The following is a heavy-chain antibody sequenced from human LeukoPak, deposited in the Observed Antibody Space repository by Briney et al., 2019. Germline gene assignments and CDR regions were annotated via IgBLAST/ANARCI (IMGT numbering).Heavy chain of an antibody. Sequence: GASVTVSCKASGGTFSSYAISWVRQAPGQGLEWMGGIIPIFGTANYAQKFQGRVTITTDESTSTAYMELSSLRSEDTAVYYCARNGGRVVPAAIRGGYYYYMDVWGKGTTVTVSS. D-gene: IGHD2-2*02. J-gene: IGHJ6*03. CDR1: GGTFSSYA. V-gene: IGHV1-69*05. CDR2: IIPIFGTA. CDR3: ARNGGRVVPAAIRGGYYYYMDV.